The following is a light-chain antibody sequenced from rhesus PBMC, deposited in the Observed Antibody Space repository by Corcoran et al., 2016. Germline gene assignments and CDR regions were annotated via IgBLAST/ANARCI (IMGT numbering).Light chain of an antibody. CDR1: QGMNKE. CDR2: TAS. CDR3: QQDYDIPLT. V-gene: IGKV1-94*01. Sequence: DIQMTQSPSSLSASVGDRVTVTCRASQGMNKELSWYQQKPGKSPTILIHTASTLQTGVSSRFSGSGTGTVFTLPISSLPPEDVATYYFQQDYDIPLTFGGGTKVEL. J-gene: IGKJ4*01.